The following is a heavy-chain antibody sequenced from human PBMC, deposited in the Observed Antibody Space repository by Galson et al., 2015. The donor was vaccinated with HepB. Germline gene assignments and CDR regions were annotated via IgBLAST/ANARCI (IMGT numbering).Heavy chain of an antibody. CDR3: TTGGDYSSSWKTIAFDI. D-gene: IGHD6-13*01. Sequence: SLRLSCAASGFTFSNAWMNWVRQAPGKGLEWVGRIKSKTDGGTTDYAAPVKGRFTISRDDSKNTLYLQMNSLKTEDTAVYYCTTGGDYSSSWKTIAFDIWGQGTMVTVSS. CDR1: GFTFSNAW. J-gene: IGHJ3*02. CDR2: IKSKTDGGTT. V-gene: IGHV3-15*07.